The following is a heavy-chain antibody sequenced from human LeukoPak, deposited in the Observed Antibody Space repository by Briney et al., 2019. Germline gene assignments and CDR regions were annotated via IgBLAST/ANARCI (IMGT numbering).Heavy chain of an antibody. V-gene: IGHV4-4*08. J-gene: IGHJ4*02. CDR1: GGSIRSNY. CDR3: ARWNAGSGSFDY. D-gene: IGHD3-10*01. Sequence: SETLSLTCTVSGGSIRSNYWSWFRQPPGKGLEWIGYVYPSGSTNYNPSFKSRVTISVDTSSNQFSLRLNSVTAADTAVYYCARWNAGSGSFDYWGQGTLVTVSS. CDR2: VYPSGST.